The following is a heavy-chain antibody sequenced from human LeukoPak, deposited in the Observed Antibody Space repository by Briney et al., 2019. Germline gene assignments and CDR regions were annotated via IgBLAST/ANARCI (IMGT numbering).Heavy chain of an antibody. J-gene: IGHJ5*02. D-gene: IGHD2-2*01. Sequence: GGSLRLSCAASRFTFSSYAMHWVRQAPGKGLEWVAVISYDGSNKYYADSVKGRFTISRDNSNNTLYLQMNSLIAEDTAVYYCARDGGSCSSTSCYNWFDPWGQGTLVTVSS. CDR3: ARDGGSCSSTSCYNWFDP. CDR2: ISYDGSNK. CDR1: RFTFSSYA. V-gene: IGHV3-30-3*01.